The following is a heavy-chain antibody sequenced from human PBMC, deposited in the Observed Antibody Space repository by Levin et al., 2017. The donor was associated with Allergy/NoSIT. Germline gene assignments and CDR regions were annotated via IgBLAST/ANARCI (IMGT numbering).Heavy chain of an antibody. Sequence: GGSLRLSCAASGFTFKNYAVRWVRQAPGKGLEWVSSLTGGGGSTYYADSVKGRFTISKDNSKNTLYLHMNSLRAEDSAIYYCAKDRCSGDSCFYFDYWGQGTLVTVSS. CDR1: GFTFKNYA. CDR2: LTGGGGST. CDR3: AKDRCSGDSCFYFDY. V-gene: IGHV3-23*01. J-gene: IGHJ4*02. D-gene: IGHD2-15*01.